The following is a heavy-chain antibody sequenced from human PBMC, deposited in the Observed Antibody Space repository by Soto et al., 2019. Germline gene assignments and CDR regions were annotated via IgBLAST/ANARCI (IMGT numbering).Heavy chain of an antibody. Sequence: PGGSLRLSCAASGFTFRDYYMTWIRQAPVKGLEWVSHISSSGSATYYADSVKGRFIISRDNAKNSLYLQMNSLRAEDTAVYYCATEKGAGTSYFEYWGQGTLVTVSS. J-gene: IGHJ4*02. CDR2: ISSSGSAT. V-gene: IGHV3-11*01. CDR3: ATEKGAGTSYFEY. D-gene: IGHD3-10*01. CDR1: GFTFRDYY.